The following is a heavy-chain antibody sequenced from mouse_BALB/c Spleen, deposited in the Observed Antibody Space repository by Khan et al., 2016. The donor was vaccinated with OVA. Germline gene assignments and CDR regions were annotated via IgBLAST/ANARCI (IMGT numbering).Heavy chain of an antibody. CDR3: TRSGYGSFAY. CDR1: GYTFSSYY. V-gene: IGHV1S81*02. Sequence: QVQLQQSGAELVKTGASVKLSCKASGYTFSSYYLYWVKQRPGQGLEWIGEINPNNGDSNFNEKFKSKATLTVDRFSYTAYMQLRSLTSEDSAVYYCTRSGYGSFAYWGQGTLVTVSA. D-gene: IGHD2-2*01. J-gene: IGHJ3*01. CDR2: INPNNGDS.